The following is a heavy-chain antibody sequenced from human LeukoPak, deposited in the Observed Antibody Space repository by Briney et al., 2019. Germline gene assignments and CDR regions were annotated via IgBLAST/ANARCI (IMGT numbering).Heavy chain of an antibody. D-gene: IGHD2-2*01. CDR2: IIPIFGTA. Sequence: SVKVSCKASGGTFSSYAISWVRQAPGQGLEWMGGIIPIFGTANYAQKFQGRVTITVDESTSTAYMELSSLRSEDTAVYYCARKYCSSTSCYGIFWFDPWGQGTLATVSS. CDR1: GGTFSSYA. J-gene: IGHJ5*02. V-gene: IGHV1-69*13. CDR3: ARKYCSSTSCYGIFWFDP.